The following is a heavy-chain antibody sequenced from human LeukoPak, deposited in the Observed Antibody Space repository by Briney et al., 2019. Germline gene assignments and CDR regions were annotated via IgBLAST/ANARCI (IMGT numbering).Heavy chain of an antibody. CDR1: GGSISSSNW. Sequence: SETLSLTCAVSGGSISSSNWWSWVRQPPGKGLEWIGEIYHSGSTNYNPSLKSRVTISVDKSKNQFSLKLSSVTAADTAVYYCAPQEVMAGGFDPWGQGTLVTVSS. CDR3: APQEVMAGGFDP. J-gene: IGHJ5*02. D-gene: IGHD2-21*01. CDR2: IYHSGST. V-gene: IGHV4-4*02.